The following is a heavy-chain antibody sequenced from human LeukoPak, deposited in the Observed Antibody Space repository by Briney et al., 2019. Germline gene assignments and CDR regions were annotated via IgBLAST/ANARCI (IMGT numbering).Heavy chain of an antibody. CDR3: ARDMAPDSSSWYH. V-gene: IGHV3-23*01. D-gene: IGHD6-13*01. Sequence: GGSLRLSCAASGVTFSSHAMSWVRQAPGMGLEWVSAISGSGGSTYYADSVKGRFTISRDNAKNSLYLQMNSLRAEDTAVYYCARDMAPDSSSWYHWGQGTLVTVSS. J-gene: IGHJ5*02. CDR2: ISGSGGST. CDR1: GVTFSSHA.